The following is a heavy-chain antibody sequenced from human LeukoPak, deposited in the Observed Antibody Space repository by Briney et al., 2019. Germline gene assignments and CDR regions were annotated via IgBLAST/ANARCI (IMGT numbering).Heavy chain of an antibody. V-gene: IGHV4-59*01. D-gene: IGHD3-10*01. CDR3: ARDMGPGGAEGAFDI. Sequence: SETLSLTCTVSGGSISSYYWSWIRQPPGKGLEWIGYIYYSGSTNYNPSLKSRVTISVDTSKNQFSMKLSSVTAADTAVYYCARDMGPGGAEGAFDIWGQGTVVTVSS. CDR1: GGSISSYY. J-gene: IGHJ3*02. CDR2: IYYSGST.